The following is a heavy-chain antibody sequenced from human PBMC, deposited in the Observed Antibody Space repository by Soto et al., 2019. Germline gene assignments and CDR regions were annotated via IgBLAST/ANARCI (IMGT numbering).Heavy chain of an antibody. CDR3: MLGSGWKDFDY. J-gene: IGHJ4*02. D-gene: IGHD3-22*01. CDR1: GGSISSSGHY. Sequence: PSETLSLTCTVSGGSISSSGHYWGWVRQPPGKGLEWIGTIHYSGDAYYYPSLKSRVSISVDTSKSQFSLKLNSVTAADTAVYYCMLGSGWKDFDYWGQGTQVTVSS. CDR2: IHYSGDA. V-gene: IGHV4-39*01.